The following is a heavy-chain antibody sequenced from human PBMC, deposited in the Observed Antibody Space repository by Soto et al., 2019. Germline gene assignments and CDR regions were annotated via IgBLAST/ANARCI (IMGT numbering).Heavy chain of an antibody. V-gene: IGHV1-69*04. Sequence: SVKVSCKASGGTFSSYTISWVRQAPGQGLEWMGRIIPILGIANYAQKFQGRVTITADKSTSTAYMELSSLRSEDTAVYYCAREKGITMVRGAHYYYYMDVWGKGTTVTVSS. J-gene: IGHJ6*03. CDR3: AREKGITMVRGAHYYYYMDV. D-gene: IGHD3-10*01. CDR1: GGTFSSYT. CDR2: IIPILGIA.